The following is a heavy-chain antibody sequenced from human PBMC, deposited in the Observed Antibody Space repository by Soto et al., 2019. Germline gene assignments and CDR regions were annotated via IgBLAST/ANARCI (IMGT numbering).Heavy chain of an antibody. J-gene: IGHJ5*02. D-gene: IGHD2-15*01. CDR1: GYTFSNFW. V-gene: IGHV5-10-1*01. CDR3: ARHFCSGGSCYVFP. Sequence: GESLKISCQCSGYTFSNFWIAWVRQMPGKGLEWMGRIDPSDSYTNYSPSFQGHVTISADKSISTAYLQWSSLKASDTAMYYCARHFCSGGSCYVFPWGQGTLVTVSS. CDR2: IDPSDSYT.